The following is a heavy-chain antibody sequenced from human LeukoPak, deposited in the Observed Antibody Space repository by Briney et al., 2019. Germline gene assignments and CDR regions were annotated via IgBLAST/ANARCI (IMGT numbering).Heavy chain of an antibody. Sequence: SETLSLTCTVSGGSTSSSSYYWGWIRQPPGKGLEWIGSIYYSGSTYYNPSLKSRVTISVDTSKNQFSLKLSSVTAADTAVYYCGAAVAGIFDHWGQGTLVTVSS. V-gene: IGHV4-39*01. CDR2: IYYSGST. CDR3: GAAVAGIFDH. J-gene: IGHJ4*02. CDR1: GGSTSSSSYY. D-gene: IGHD6-19*01.